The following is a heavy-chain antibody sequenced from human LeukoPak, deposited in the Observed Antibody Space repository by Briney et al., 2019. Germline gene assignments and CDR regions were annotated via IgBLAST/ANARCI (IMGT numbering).Heavy chain of an antibody. V-gene: IGHV4-59*08. CDR1: GGSISSYY. CDR2: IYYRGGT. J-gene: IGHJ4*02. Sequence: PSETLSLTCTVSGGSISSYYWSWIRQPPGKGLEWIGNIYYRGGTNFNPSLKSRLTISVDTSKNQFSLKLSSVTAADTAVYYCARHYYDNSGFLSYFDYWGQGTLVTVSS. D-gene: IGHD3-22*01. CDR3: ARHYYDNSGFLSYFDY.